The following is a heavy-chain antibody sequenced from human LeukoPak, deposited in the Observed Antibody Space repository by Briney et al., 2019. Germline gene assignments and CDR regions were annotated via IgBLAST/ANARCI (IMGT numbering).Heavy chain of an antibody. CDR2: IKQDGSEK. CDR1: GFTFSSYW. V-gene: IGHV3-7*03. D-gene: IGHD1-26*01. CDR3: ARDKIVGATNFDY. Sequence: GGSLRLSCAASGFTFSSYWMSWVRQAPGKGLEWVANIKQDGSEKYYVDSVKGRFTISRDNAKNSLYVQMNGLRAEDTAVYYCARDKIVGATNFDYWGQGTLVTVSS. J-gene: IGHJ4*02.